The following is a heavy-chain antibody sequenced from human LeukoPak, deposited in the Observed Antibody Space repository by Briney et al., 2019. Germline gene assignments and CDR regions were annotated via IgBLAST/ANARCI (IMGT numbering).Heavy chain of an antibody. CDR2: IYHSGST. V-gene: IGHV4-38-2*02. Sequence: SETLSLTCTVSGYSISSGYYWGWIRQPPGKGLEWIGSIYHSGSTYYNPSLKSRVTISVGTSKNQFSLKLSSVTAADTAVYYCARDQAGGYGDYWGQGTLVTVSS. CDR1: GYSISSGYY. CDR3: ARDQAGGYGDY. J-gene: IGHJ4*02. D-gene: IGHD5-12*01.